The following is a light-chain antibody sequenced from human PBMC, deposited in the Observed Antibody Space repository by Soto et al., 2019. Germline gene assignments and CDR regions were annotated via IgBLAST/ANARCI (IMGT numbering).Light chain of an antibody. CDR2: DVS. J-gene: IGLJ2*01. Sequence: QSALTQPASVSGSPGQSITISCTGTSSDVGGYNYVSWYQPHPGKAPKLMIYDVSNRPSGVSNRFSGSKSGNTASLTISGLQAVDEADYYCSSYTSSSIYVVFGGGTKLTVL. CDR3: SSYTSSSIYVV. CDR1: SSDVGGYNY. V-gene: IGLV2-14*01.